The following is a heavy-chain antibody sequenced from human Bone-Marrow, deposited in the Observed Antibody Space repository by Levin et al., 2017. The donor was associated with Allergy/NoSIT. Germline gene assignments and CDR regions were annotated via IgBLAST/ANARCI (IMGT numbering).Heavy chain of an antibody. J-gene: IGHJ4*02. V-gene: IGHV1-3*01. CDR3: AKELYIGSHDTLDY. CDR2: IHPGNGNT. Sequence: ASVKVSCKASGYTFTSYMIQWVRRAPGQRLEWMAWIHPGNGNTKYSQKFQGRITVTRDTSASTAYMELSSLRSEDTAVYYCAKELYIGSHDTLDYGGQGTPVTVSP. D-gene: IGHD1-26*01. CDR1: GYTFTSYM.